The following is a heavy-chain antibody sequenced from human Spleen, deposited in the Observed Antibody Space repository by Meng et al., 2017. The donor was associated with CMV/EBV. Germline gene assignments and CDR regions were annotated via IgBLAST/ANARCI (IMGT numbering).Heavy chain of an antibody. Sequence: GESLKISCAASGFTFSDYYMSWIRQAPGKGLEWVSGISVSGGSAYYADSVKGRFTISRDNSKNTLYLQMNSLRAEDTAVYYCAKRYCSSASCYYYYGMDVWGQGTTVTVSS. D-gene: IGHD2-2*01. CDR2: ISVSGGSA. CDR3: AKRYCSSASCYYYYGMDV. CDR1: GFTFSDYY. J-gene: IGHJ6*02. V-gene: IGHV3-23*01.